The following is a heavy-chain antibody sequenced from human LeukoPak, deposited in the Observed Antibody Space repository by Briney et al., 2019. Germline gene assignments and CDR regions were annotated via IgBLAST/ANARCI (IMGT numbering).Heavy chain of an antibody. D-gene: IGHD3-22*01. Sequence: PGGSLRLSCEASGFTFSSYAMSWVRQAPGKGLEWVSAISGSADSTYYADSVKGRFTISRDNSKNTLYLQMNSLRAEDTAVYYCAKGGYDNSGYWVAFDYWGQGTLVTVSS. CDR2: ISGSADST. CDR3: AKGGYDNSGYWVAFDY. V-gene: IGHV3-23*01. J-gene: IGHJ4*02. CDR1: GFTFSSYA.